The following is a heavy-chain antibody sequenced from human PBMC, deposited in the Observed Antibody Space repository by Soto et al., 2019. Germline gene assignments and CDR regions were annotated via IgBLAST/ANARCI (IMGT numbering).Heavy chain of an antibody. CDR1: GFTFSSYA. CDR3: AKDLVPRVIAVAAQGAEYFQH. J-gene: IGHJ1*01. V-gene: IGHV3-23*01. D-gene: IGHD6-19*01. Sequence: GGSLRLSCAASGFTFSSYAMSWVRQAPGKGLEWVSAISGSGGSTYYADSVKGRFTISRDNSKNTLYLQMNSLRAEDTAVYYCAKDLVPRVIAVAAQGAEYFQHWGQGTLVTVSS. CDR2: ISGSGGST.